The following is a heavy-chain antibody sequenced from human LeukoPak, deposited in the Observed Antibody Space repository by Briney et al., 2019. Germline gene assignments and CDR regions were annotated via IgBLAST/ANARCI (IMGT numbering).Heavy chain of an antibody. V-gene: IGHV3-7*03. J-gene: IGHJ5*02. Sequence: PGGSLRLSCAASGFTFSSYWMSWVRQAPGKGLEWVANIKQDGSEKYYVDSVKGRFTISRDNSKNTLYLQMNSLRAEDTAVHYCAKAAAGPHLFDPWGQGTLVTVSS. D-gene: IGHD6-13*01. CDR2: IKQDGSEK. CDR3: AKAAAGPHLFDP. CDR1: GFTFSSYW.